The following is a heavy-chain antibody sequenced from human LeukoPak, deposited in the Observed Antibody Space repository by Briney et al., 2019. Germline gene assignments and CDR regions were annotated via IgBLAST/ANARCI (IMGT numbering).Heavy chain of an antibody. CDR3: ARYSSGFLDS. Sequence: GGSLRLSCAASGFTLSNYWMHWVRQAPGKGLEWVAVIWSDGSNKYYADSVKGRFTISRDNPKNTQYLQMNSLRAEDTAVYYCARYSSGFLDSWGQGTLVTVSS. CDR1: GFTLSNYW. D-gene: IGHD6-19*01. CDR2: IWSDGSNK. V-gene: IGHV3-33*08. J-gene: IGHJ4*02.